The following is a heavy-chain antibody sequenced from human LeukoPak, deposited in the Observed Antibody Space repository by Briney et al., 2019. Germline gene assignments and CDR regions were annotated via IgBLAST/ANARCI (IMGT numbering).Heavy chain of an antibody. CDR1: GGTFSSYA. Sequence: GASVKVSCKASGGTFSSYAISWVRQAPGQGLEWMGGIIPIFGTANYAQKFQGRVTITAGESTSTAYMELSSLRSEDTAVYYCAREGAQNDAFDIWGQGTMVTVSS. CDR3: AREGAQNDAFDI. J-gene: IGHJ3*02. V-gene: IGHV1-69*13. CDR2: IIPIFGTA.